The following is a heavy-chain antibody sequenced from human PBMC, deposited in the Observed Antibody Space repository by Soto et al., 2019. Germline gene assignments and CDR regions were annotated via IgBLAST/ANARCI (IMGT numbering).Heavy chain of an antibody. J-gene: IGHJ5*02. Sequence: SVXVSCKASGGTFSMYAISWVRQAPGQGLEWMGGIIPIFGTANYAQKFQGRVTITADESTSTAYMELSSLRSEDTAVYYCEREPDIFGGNWFDPWGQGTLVTVSS. D-gene: IGHD3-3*02. V-gene: IGHV1-69*13. CDR1: GGTFSMYA. CDR2: IIPIFGTA. CDR3: EREPDIFGGNWFDP.